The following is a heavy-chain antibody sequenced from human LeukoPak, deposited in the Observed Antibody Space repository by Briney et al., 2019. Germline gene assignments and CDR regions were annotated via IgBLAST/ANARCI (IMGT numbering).Heavy chain of an antibody. CDR3: AKEMYDY. V-gene: IGHV3-30*18. CDR1: GFTFSSYG. J-gene: IGHJ4*02. Sequence: GGSLRLSCAASGFTFSSYGMHWVRQAPGKGLEWVAVISYDGSNKYYADSVKGRFAISRDNSKNTLYLQMNSLRAEDTAVYYCAKEMYDYWGQGTLVTVSS. CDR2: ISYDGSNK.